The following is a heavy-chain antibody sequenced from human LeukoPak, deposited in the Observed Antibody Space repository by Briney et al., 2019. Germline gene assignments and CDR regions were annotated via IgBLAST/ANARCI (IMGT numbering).Heavy chain of an antibody. CDR3: EGFGDMNDAFDI. D-gene: IGHD3-10*01. CDR2: IIPILGIA. Sequence: SVKVSCKASGGTFSSYTISWVRQAPGQGLEWMGRIIPILGIANYAQKFQGRVMITADKSTSTACMELSSLRSEDTAVYYCEGFGDMNDAFDIWGQGTMVTASS. V-gene: IGHV1-69*02. CDR1: GGTFSSYT. J-gene: IGHJ3*02.